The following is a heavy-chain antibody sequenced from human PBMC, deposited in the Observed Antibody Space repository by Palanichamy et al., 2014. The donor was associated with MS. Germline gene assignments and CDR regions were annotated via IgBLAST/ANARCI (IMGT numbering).Heavy chain of an antibody. J-gene: IGHJ4*02. D-gene: IGHD2-15*01. Sequence: EVQLVESGGGLVQPGGSLRLSCAASGFTFSSYSMNWVRQAPGKGLEWVSYISSSSSTIYYADSVKGRFTISRDNAKNSLYLQMNSLRAEDTAVYYCARFAPGGVVAATYFSFDYWGQGTLVTVSS. CDR1: GFTFSSYS. CDR3: ARFAPGGVVAATYFSFDY. CDR2: ISSSSSTI. V-gene: IGHV3-48*01.